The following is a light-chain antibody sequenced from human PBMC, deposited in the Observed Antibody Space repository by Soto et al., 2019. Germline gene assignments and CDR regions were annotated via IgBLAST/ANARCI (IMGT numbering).Light chain of an antibody. J-gene: IGKJ1*01. CDR2: KAS. Sequence: DIQMTQSPSTLSPSVGHRVNITCRAIQSISSWLAWYQQKPGKAPKLLIYKASTLESGVPSRFSGSGSGTEFTLTISILQPDDFATYDCQQYDKYAWTVGQGTKGEIK. V-gene: IGKV1-5*03. CDR1: QSISSW. CDR3: QQYDKYAWT.